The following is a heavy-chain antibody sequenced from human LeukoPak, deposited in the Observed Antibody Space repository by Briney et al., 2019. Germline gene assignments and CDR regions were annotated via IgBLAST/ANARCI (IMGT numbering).Heavy chain of an antibody. D-gene: IGHD3-10*01. CDR2: ISSSSSYI. Sequence: GESLRLSCAASGFTFSSYNMNWVRQAPGKGLEWVSSISSSSSYIYYADSLKGRFTISRDNAKNSLYLQMNSLRAEDTALYYCAREARYGSGSYTGYYYYYYMDVWGKGTTVTVSS. J-gene: IGHJ6*03. V-gene: IGHV3-21*04. CDR3: AREARYGSGSYTGYYYYYYMDV. CDR1: GFTFSSYN.